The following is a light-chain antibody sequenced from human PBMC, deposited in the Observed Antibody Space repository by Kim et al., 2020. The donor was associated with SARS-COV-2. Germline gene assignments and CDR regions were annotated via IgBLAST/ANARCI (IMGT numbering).Light chain of an antibody. CDR1: QSISTQ. J-gene: IGKJ4*01. Sequence: IVLTQSPATLSLSPGERATLSCRASQSISTQLAWYQQKPGQAPRLLIYEASNRATGIPARFSASGSGTDFTLTISSLEPEDFAVYYCHQRYDWLTFGGGTKVDIK. CDR2: EAS. CDR3: HQRYDWLT. V-gene: IGKV3-11*01.